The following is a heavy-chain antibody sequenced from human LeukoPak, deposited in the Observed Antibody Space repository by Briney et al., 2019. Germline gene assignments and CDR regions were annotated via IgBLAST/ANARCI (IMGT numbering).Heavy chain of an antibody. CDR1: GFTFSSYS. CDR2: ISGSGGST. J-gene: IGHJ4*02. D-gene: IGHD3-22*01. V-gene: IGHV3-23*01. Sequence: GGSLRLSCAASGFTFSSYSMNWVCQAPGKGLEWVSAISGSGGSTYYADSVKGRFTISRDNSKNTLYLQMNSLRAEDTAVYYCAKASGWNNYWGQGTLVTVSS. CDR3: AKASGWNNY.